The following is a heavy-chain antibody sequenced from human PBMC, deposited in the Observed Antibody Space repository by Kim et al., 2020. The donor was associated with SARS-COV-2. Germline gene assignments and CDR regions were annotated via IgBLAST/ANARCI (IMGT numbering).Heavy chain of an antibody. D-gene: IGHD3-9*01. CDR3: TRDPHYDILTSYSYYFDY. CDR2: IRGTTYDGTT. J-gene: IGHJ4*02. CDR1: GFTFGDYA. V-gene: IGHV3-49*03. Sequence: GGSLRLSCTASGFTFGDYAMSWFRQAPGKGLEWLGFIRGTTYDGTTEYAASVKGRFTISRDDSKGIAYLQMNSLKTEDTAVYYCTRDPHYDILTSYSYYFDYWGQGTLVTVSS.